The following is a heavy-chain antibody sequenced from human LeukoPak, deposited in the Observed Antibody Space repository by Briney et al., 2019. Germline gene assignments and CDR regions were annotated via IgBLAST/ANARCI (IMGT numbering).Heavy chain of an antibody. CDR2: ISTSGSTI. Sequence: PGGSLRLSCAASGFTFSSYAMSWVRQAPGKGLEWVSYISTSGSTIYYADSVEGRFTISRDNAKNSLYLQMNSLRDEDTAVYYCARGYYGDYTFDYWGQGTLVTVSS. D-gene: IGHD4-17*01. J-gene: IGHJ4*02. CDR3: ARGYYGDYTFDY. CDR1: GFTFSSYA. V-gene: IGHV3-48*02.